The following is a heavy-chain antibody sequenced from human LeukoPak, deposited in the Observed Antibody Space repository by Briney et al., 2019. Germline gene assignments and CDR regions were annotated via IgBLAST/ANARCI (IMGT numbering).Heavy chain of an antibody. CDR1: GFTFDDYG. J-gene: IGHJ4*02. Sequence: GGSLRLSCAASGFTFDDYGMSWVRQAPGKGLEWVSGINWNGGSTDYADSVKGRFTISRDNSRNTLYLQMNSLRAEDAAVYHCASGRDALFQFDFWGQGTLVTVSS. CDR3: ASGRDALFQFDF. D-gene: IGHD2-21*01. V-gene: IGHV3-20*01. CDR2: INWNGGST.